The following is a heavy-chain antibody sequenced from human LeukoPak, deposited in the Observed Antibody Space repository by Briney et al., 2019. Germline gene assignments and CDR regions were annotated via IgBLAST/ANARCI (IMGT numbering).Heavy chain of an antibody. D-gene: IGHD4-17*01. CDR2: IYYSGST. Sequence: SETLSLTCTVSGGSISSYYWSWIRLPPGKGLEWIGYIYYSGSTNYNPSLKSRVTISVDTSKNQFSLKLSSVTAADTAVYYCAREYATVTTPYFDYWGQGTLVTVSS. CDR1: GGSISSYY. J-gene: IGHJ4*02. V-gene: IGHV4-59*12. CDR3: AREYATVTTPYFDY.